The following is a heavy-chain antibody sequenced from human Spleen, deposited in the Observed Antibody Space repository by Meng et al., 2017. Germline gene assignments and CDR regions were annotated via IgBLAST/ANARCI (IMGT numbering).Heavy chain of an antibody. CDR1: GGSISRYY. V-gene: IGHV4-59*01. CDR3: ARGAGWYPY. D-gene: IGHD6-19*01. J-gene: IGHJ4*02. Sequence: SETLSLTCTVPGGSISRYYWSWIRQPPGKGLEWIGYIYYSGNTNYNPSLKSRVTISVDTSKNHFSLKLNSMTAADTAVYYCARGAGWYPYWGQGTLVTVSS. CDR2: IYYSGNT.